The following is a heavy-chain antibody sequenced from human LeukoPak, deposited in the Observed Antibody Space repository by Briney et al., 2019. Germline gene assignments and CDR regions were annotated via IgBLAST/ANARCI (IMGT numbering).Heavy chain of an antibody. CDR1: GFTFSNYW. J-gene: IGHJ6*02. V-gene: IGHV3-74*01. CDR2: LYSDGSST. CDR3: AKMSLRYYYMDV. D-gene: IGHD5-24*01. Sequence: GGSLRLSCAASGFTFSNYWKHWIRKAPAKGQVWVSRLYSDGSSTGYADSVKGRFTISRDNAKNTLYLQMSSLRAEDTAVYYCAKMSLRYYYMDVWGQGTTVTVSS.